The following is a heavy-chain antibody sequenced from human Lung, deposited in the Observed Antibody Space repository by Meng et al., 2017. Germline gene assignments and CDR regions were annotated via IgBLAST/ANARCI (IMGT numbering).Heavy chain of an antibody. J-gene: IGHJ4*02. CDR2: VYFSGST. V-gene: IGHV4-61*08. Sequence: GRLWGSGPGLVRPSGTLSLTCTVSGDSVSSGGYYWSWIRQPPGKGLEWIGYVYFSGSTNYNPSLKSRVTISLDTSKNQFSLKLNSVTAADTAVYYCARGGTVVNLGYWGPGTLVTVSS. CDR3: ARGGTVVNLGY. CDR1: GDSVSSGGYY. D-gene: IGHD4-23*01.